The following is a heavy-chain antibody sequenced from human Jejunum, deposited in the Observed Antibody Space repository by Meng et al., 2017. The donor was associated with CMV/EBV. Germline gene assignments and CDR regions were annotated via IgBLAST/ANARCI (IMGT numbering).Heavy chain of an antibody. CDR1: VSSNF. D-gene: IGHD5-24*01. Sequence: VSSNFFSWVRQAPGKGLEWVSVIYSGGTTYYTESVNGRFTISGDGSKNMVYLQMNSLRPEDTAMYYCARDLGPKHDYNWRAFDIWGQGTMVTVSS. J-gene: IGHJ3*02. CDR3: ARDLGPKHDYNWRAFDI. V-gene: IGHV3-53*05. CDR2: IYSGGTT.